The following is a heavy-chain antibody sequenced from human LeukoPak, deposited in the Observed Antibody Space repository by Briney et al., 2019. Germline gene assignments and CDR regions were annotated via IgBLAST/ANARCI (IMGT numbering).Heavy chain of an antibody. Sequence: SETLSLTCTVSGGSISPYYWSWIRQPPGKGLEWIGYIYTSGSTNYNPSLKSRVTISVDTSKNQFSLKLSSVTAADTAVYYCARAQGYCSSTSCYTGPWFDPWGQGTLVTVSS. CDR2: IYTSGST. CDR3: ARAQGYCSSTSCYTGPWFDP. D-gene: IGHD2-2*02. V-gene: IGHV4-4*09. CDR1: GGSISPYY. J-gene: IGHJ5*02.